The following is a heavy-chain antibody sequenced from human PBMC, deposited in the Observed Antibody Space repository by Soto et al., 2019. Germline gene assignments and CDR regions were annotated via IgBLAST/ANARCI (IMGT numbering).Heavy chain of an antibody. CDR3: ARERSWFDP. CDR1: GGSISSYY. CDR2: IYYSGST. V-gene: IGHV4-59*01. Sequence: QVQLQESGPGLVKPSETLSLTCTVSGGSISSYYWSWIRQPPGKGLEWFGYIYYSGSTNYNPSLKSRVTISVDTSKNQCSLKLSSVTAADTAVYYCARERSWFDPWGQGTLVTVSS. J-gene: IGHJ5*02.